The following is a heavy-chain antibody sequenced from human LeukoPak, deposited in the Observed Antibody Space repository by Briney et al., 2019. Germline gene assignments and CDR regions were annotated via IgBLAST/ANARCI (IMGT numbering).Heavy chain of an antibody. CDR3: ARGGRPADY. CDR1: GYTFTSYY. Sequence: GASVKVSCKASGYTFTSYYMHWVRQAPGQGLEWMGIINPSGGSTSYAQKFQGRVTMTRDTSTSTVYMELSSLTYDDTAIYYCARGGRPADYWGQGTLVAVSS. CDR2: INPSGGST. J-gene: IGHJ4*02. V-gene: IGHV1-46*01.